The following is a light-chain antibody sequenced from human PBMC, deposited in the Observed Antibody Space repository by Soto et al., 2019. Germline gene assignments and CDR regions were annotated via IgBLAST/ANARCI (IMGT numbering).Light chain of an antibody. Sequence: DIQMTQSPSTLSASVGDRVTITCRASHWIDDWLAWYQQKPGKAPNLLINKASSLEYGVPSRFCGSKSETEFTLTISSLQPEDFATYYCQQYYRYPPAFGPGTKVEIK. V-gene: IGKV1-5*03. CDR1: HWIDDW. J-gene: IGKJ3*01. CDR3: QQYYRYPPA. CDR2: KAS.